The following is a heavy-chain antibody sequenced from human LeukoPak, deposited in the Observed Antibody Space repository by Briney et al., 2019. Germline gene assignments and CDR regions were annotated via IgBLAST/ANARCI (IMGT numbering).Heavy chain of an antibody. D-gene: IGHD1-7*01. Sequence: SETLSLTCAVYGGSFSGYYWSWIRQPPGKGLEWIGEINHSGSTNYNPSLKSRVTISMDTSKNQFSLKLNSVTAADTAVYYCARRDWNYVNIDYWGQGILVTVSS. CDR2: INHSGST. V-gene: IGHV4-34*01. CDR1: GGSFSGYY. CDR3: ARRDWNYVNIDY. J-gene: IGHJ4*02.